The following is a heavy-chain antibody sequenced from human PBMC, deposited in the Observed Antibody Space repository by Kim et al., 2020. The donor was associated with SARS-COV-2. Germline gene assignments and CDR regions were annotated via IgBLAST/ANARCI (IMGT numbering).Heavy chain of an antibody. CDR3: AKDCYVSGTYYIHTYYYGMDV. J-gene: IGHJ6*02. D-gene: IGHD3-10*01. CDR2: ISFDGSNK. V-gene: IGHV3-30*18. Sequence: GGSLRLSCAASGFTFNSYGIHWVRQAPGKGLEWVAVISFDGSNKYYADSVKGRFTISRDNSKNMLFLQMNSLRAEDTALYYCAKDCYVSGTYYIHTYYYGMDVWGQGTTVTVSS. CDR1: GFTFNSYG.